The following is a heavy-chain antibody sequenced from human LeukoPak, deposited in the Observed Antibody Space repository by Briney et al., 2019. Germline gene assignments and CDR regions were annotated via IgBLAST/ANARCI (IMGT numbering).Heavy chain of an antibody. CDR2: ISPYNGNT. CDR1: GYTFTSYG. V-gene: IGHV1-18*01. D-gene: IGHD3-3*02. CDR3: AKDLALVGLLVPDY. Sequence: ASVKVSCKASGYTFTSYGISWVRQAPGQGLEWMGWISPYNGNTNYEQKFQDRVTMTTDTSTSTGYMELRSLKSDDTAVYYCAKDLALVGLLVPDYWGQGTLVTVSS. J-gene: IGHJ4*02.